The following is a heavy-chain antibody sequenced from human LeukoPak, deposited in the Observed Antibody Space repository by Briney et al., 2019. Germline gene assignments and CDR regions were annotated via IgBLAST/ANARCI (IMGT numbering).Heavy chain of an antibody. CDR1: GGSFSGYY. CDR2: INHSGST. CDR3: ARYYYDSSGYYYASAFDI. Sequence: SETLSLTCAVYGGSFSGYYWSWIRQPPGKGLEWIGEINHSGSTNYNPSLKSRVTISVDTSKNQFSLKLSSVTAADTAVYYCARYYYDSSGYYYASAFDIWGQGTMVTVSS. D-gene: IGHD3-22*01. V-gene: IGHV4-34*01. J-gene: IGHJ3*02.